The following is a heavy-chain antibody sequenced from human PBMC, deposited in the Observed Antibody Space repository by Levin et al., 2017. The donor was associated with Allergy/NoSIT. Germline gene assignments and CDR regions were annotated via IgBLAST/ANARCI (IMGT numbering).Heavy chain of an antibody. CDR2: IDWDDET. CDR3: ARGGSLGWFDP. D-gene: IGHD3-10*01. CDR1: GFSLSTTGMC. V-gene: IGHV2-70*11. Sequence: QTLSLPCTFSGFSLSTTGMCVSWIRQPPGKALEWLARIDWDDETYYNTSLKTRLTISKDTSKNLVVLIMTNMDPVDTATYYCARGGSLGWFDPWGQGALVTVSS. J-gene: IGHJ5*02.